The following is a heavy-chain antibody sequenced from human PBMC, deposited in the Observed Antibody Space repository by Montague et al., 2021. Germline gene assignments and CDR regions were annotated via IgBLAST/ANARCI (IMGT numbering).Heavy chain of an antibody. Sequence: CAISGDSVSDNNAAWNSIRESPSSGLEWLVRTYYRSTWYTDYAVSVKGRIAINPDTSKNQFSLQLNSVTPEDTAVYYCAREGVGDLLFSFDSWGQGTLVTVSA. CDR1: GDSVSDNNAA. V-gene: IGHV6-1*01. J-gene: IGHJ4*02. D-gene: IGHD3-10*01. CDR2: TYYRSTWYT. CDR3: AREGVGDLLFSFDS.